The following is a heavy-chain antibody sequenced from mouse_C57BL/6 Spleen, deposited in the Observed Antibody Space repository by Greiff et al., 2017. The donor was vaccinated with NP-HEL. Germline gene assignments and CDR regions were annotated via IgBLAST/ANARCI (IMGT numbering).Heavy chain of an antibody. CDR2: ISYDGSN. V-gene: IGHV3-6*01. D-gene: IGHD1-1*01. Sequence: EVQLQESGPGLVKPSQSLSLTCSVTGYSITSGYYWNWIRQFPGNKLEWMGYISYDGSNNYNPSLKNRISITRDTSKNQFFLKLNSVTTEDTATYYCARGGDGSSLYYFDYWGQGTTLTVSS. J-gene: IGHJ2*01. CDR3: ARGGDGSSLYYFDY. CDR1: GYSITSGYY.